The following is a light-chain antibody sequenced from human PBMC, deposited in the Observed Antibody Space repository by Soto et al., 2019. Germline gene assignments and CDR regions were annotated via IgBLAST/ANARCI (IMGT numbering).Light chain of an antibody. J-gene: IGKJ4*01. Sequence: VMTQSPATLSVSPGERATLSCRASQSVSTNLAWYQQKPGQAPRLLIYGSSTRATGIPARFSGSGSGTEFTITISSLQSADFAVYDCQQYNNRLTFGGGTKVEIK. V-gene: IGKV3-15*01. CDR2: GSS. CDR1: QSVSTN. CDR3: QQYNNRLT.